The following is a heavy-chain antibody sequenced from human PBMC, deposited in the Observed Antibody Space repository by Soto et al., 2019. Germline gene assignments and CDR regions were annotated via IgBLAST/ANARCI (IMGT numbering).Heavy chain of an antibody. CDR1: GFTFSSYG. CDR2: ISYDGSNK. V-gene: IGHV3-30*18. D-gene: IGHD2-15*01. Sequence: QVQLVESGGGVVQPGRSLRLSCAASGFTFSSYGMHWVRQAPGKGLEWVAVISYDGSNKYYADSVKGRFTISRDNSKNTLYLQMNSLRAEDTAVYYCAKDQGILFAPNWFDPWGQGILVTVSS. CDR3: AKDQGILFAPNWFDP. J-gene: IGHJ5*02.